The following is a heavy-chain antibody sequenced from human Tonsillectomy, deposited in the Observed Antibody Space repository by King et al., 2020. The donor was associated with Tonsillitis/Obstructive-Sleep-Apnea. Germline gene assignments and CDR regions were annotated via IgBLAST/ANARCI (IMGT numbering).Heavy chain of an antibody. CDR1: GFSLITSGVG. Sequence: TLKESGPTLVKPTHALTLTCTFSGFSLITSGVGVGWIRQPPGKALEWLAAIYWDDDKPYNPSLKNRLTITKDTSTNQVLLIMTNMDPVDTATYFCAHTWYSSSSSGYFDYWGQGILVTVSS. D-gene: IGHD6-6*01. V-gene: IGHV2-5*02. CDR3: AHTWYSSSSSGYFDY. CDR2: IYWDDDK. J-gene: IGHJ4*02.